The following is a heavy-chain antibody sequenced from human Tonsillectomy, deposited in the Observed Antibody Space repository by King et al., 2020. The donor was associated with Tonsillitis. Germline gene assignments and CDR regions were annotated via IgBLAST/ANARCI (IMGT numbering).Heavy chain of an antibody. J-gene: IGHJ5*02. Sequence: QLVQSGGEVKKPGASVKVSCKASGYTFTTYGISWVRQAPGQGLEWMGWISAYNGNTNHPQKLQGRVTMTTDTSTSTAYMELRSLRADDTAVYYCVRDQGVIIGWFEPWGQGTLVTVSS. CDR1: GYTFTTYG. CDR3: VRDQGVIIGWFEP. D-gene: IGHD2-21*01. V-gene: IGHV1-18*01. CDR2: ISAYNGNT.